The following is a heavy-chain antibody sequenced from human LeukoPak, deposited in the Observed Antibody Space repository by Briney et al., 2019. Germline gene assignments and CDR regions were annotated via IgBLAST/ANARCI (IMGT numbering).Heavy chain of an antibody. Sequence: PSETLSLTCTVSGDSISSYYWSWVRQPPGKGLGWIVYIYYSGSTNYNPSLKSRVTISVDTSKNQFSLKLSAVTAADTAVYYCAREKVDIGVRWIDPWGQGTLVTVSS. V-gene: IGHV4-59*01. CDR2: IYYSGST. CDR1: GDSISSYY. CDR3: AREKVDIGVRWIDP. J-gene: IGHJ5*02. D-gene: IGHD5-12*01.